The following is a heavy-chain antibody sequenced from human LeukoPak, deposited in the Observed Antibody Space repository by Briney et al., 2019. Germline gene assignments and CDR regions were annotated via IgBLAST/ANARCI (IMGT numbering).Heavy chain of an antibody. CDR2: ISSSGSKI. D-gene: IGHD3-3*01. V-gene: IGHV3-11*04. J-gene: IGHJ4*02. CDR3: ARDTSGEYDFWSGYQNVSYFDY. Sequence: PGGSLRLSCAASGFTFSDYYMSWIRQAPGKGLEWVSYISSSGSKIYYADSVKGRFTISRDNAKNSLYLQMNSLRAEDTAVYYCARDTSGEYDFWSGYQNVSYFDYWGQGTLVTVSS. CDR1: GFTFSDYY.